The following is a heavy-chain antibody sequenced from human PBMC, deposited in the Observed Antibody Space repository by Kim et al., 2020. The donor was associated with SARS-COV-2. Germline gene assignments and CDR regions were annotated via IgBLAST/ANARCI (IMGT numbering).Heavy chain of an antibody. CDR3: ARGIPSSSLYYYYYYYMDV. D-gene: IGHD6-6*01. V-gene: IGHV1-8*01. Sequence: ASVKVSCKASGYTFTSYDINWVRQATGQGLEWMGWMNSNSGNTGYAQKFQGRVTMTRNTSISTAYMELSSLRSEDTAVYYCARGIPSSSLYYYYYYYMDVWGKGTTVTVSS. CDR2: MNSNSGNT. CDR1: GYTFTSYD. J-gene: IGHJ6*03.